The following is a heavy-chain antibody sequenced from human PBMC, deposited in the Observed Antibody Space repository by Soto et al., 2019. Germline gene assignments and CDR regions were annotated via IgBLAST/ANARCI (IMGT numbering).Heavy chain of an antibody. CDR2: IYYSGST. CDR3: ARHWKIVVVPAAFDY. J-gene: IGHJ4*02. CDR1: GGSISSSSYY. V-gene: IGHV4-39*01. Sequence: SETLSLTCTVSGGSISSSSYYWGWIRQPPGKGLEWIGSIYYSGSTYYNPSLKSRVTISVDTSKNQFSLKLSSVTAADTAVYYCARHWKIVVVPAAFDYWGQGTLVTVSS. D-gene: IGHD2-2*01.